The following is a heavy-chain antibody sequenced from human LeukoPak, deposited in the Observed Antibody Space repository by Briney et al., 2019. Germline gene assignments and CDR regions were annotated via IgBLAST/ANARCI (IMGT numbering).Heavy chain of an antibody. J-gene: IGHJ4*02. CDR3: ARDNGYNPGDY. CDR1: GFTFRDYW. Sequence: GGSLRLSCIASGFTFRDYWMHWVRQVPGKGLVWVSFIKTDGTTTAYADSVKGRFSISRDDAKSTLYLQMNSLRAEDTAVYYCARDNGYNPGDYWGQGTLVTVSS. V-gene: IGHV3-74*03. CDR2: IKTDGTTT. D-gene: IGHD5-24*01.